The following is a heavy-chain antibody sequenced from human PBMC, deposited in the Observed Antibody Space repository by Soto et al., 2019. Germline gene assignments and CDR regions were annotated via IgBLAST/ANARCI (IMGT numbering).Heavy chain of an antibody. V-gene: IGHV3-73*01. D-gene: IGHD2-2*01. CDR2: IRSKSNSYAT. CDR3: TRREGYCSSTNCPNWFDP. CDR1: GFTFSGSA. J-gene: IGHJ5*02. Sequence: GGSLRLSCAASGFTFSGSAMHWVRQASGKGLEVVGRIRSKSNSYATAYAASVKGGFTISRDDSKNTAYLQMNSLKSEDTAVYYCTRREGYCSSTNCPNWFDPWGQGTMVTVSS.